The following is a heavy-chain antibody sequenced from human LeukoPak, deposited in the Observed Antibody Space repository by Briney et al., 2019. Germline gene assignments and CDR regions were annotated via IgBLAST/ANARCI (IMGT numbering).Heavy chain of an antibody. CDR3: AKDRGLALDY. V-gene: IGHV3-30*18. CDR2: ISYDGSNK. J-gene: IGHJ4*02. Sequence: GGSLRLSCAASGSTFSSCGMHWVRQAPGKGLEWVAVISYDGSNKYYADSVKGRFTISRDNSKNTLYLQMNSLRAEDTAVYYCAKDRGLALDYWGQGTLVTVSS. D-gene: IGHD3-10*01. CDR1: GSTFSSCG.